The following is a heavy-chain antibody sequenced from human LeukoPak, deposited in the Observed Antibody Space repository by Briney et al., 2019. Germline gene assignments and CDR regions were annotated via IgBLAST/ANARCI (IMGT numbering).Heavy chain of an antibody. D-gene: IGHD3-10*01. CDR1: GFTFGDYA. CDR2: ISWNSGST. V-gene: IGHV3-9*01. J-gene: IGHJ5*02. Sequence: GGSLRLSCAASGFTFGDYAMYWARQAPGKGLEWVSGISWNSGSTAYADSVQGRFTISRDNAKNSLYLQMNSLRPEDTALYYCTRGMRNYYGSGSYYTAADLWGQGTLVTVSS. CDR3: TRGMRNYYGSGSYYTAADL.